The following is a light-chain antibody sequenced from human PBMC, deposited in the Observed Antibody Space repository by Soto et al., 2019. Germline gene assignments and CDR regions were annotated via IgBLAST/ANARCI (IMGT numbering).Light chain of an antibody. J-gene: IGKJ2*01. Sequence: EIVLTQSPGTLPLSPGERATLSCRASQSVSSNYLVWYQQKPGQAPRPLIYGASSRATGIPDRFSGSGSGTDFTLTISRLEPEDFAVYYCPQYANSPFTFGQGTKLEIK. CDR2: GAS. V-gene: IGKV3-20*01. CDR3: PQYANSPFT. CDR1: QSVSSNY.